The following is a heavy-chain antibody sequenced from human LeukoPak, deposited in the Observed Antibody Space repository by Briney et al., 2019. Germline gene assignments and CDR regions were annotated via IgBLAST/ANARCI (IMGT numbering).Heavy chain of an antibody. CDR2: VYYSGST. Sequence: SETLSLTCTVSGGSIGSHYWSWIRQPPGRGLEWIGYVYYSGSTSYIPSLKSRVTISVDTSKNQFSLNLSSVTAADTAVYYCARTSGTYLTFDYWGQGTPVTVFS. D-gene: IGHD1-26*01. J-gene: IGHJ4*02. V-gene: IGHV4-59*11. CDR1: GGSIGSHY. CDR3: ARTSGTYLTFDY.